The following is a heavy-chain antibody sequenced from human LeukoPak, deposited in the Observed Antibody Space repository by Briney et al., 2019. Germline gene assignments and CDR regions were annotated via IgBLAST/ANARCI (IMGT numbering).Heavy chain of an antibody. J-gene: IGHJ4*02. CDR3: TRERQQPYYFDY. Sequence: ASVKVSCKASGYTFTGYYMHWVRQAPGQGLEWMGRINPNSGGTNYAQKFQGRVTMTSDTSTSTVYMELSSLRSEDTAVYYCTRERQQPYYFDYWGQGTLVTVSS. CDR2: INPNSGGT. D-gene: IGHD6-13*01. V-gene: IGHV1-2*06. CDR1: GYTFTGYY.